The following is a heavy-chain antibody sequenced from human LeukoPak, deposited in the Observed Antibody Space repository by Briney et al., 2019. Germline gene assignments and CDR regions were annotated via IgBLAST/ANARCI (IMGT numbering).Heavy chain of an antibody. Sequence: PSQTLSLTCTVSGGSVSSGSYYWSWIGQPAGKGLEWIGRIYTSGSTNYNPSLKSRVTISLDTSKNQFSLNLSSVTAADTAVYYCARGVSTTWGQGTLVTVSS. V-gene: IGHV4-61*02. CDR2: IYTSGST. CDR3: ARGVSTT. D-gene: IGHD3-10*01. J-gene: IGHJ5*02. CDR1: GGSVSSGSYY.